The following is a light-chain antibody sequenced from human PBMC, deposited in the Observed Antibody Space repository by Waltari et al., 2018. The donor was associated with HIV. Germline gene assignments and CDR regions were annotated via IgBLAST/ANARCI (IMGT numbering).Light chain of an antibody. J-gene: IGKJ2*01. Sequence: DIVLTQSPDSLTVSLGERATTNCKASKSILFSTTNSNYLAWYQQKPGHPPKLLISWASGRRSGVPDRFSGAGSGTDFTLTITSLQAEDVAVYYCQQYYSHPRTFGQGTKLEI. CDR2: WAS. CDR1: KSILFSTTNSNY. V-gene: IGKV4-1*01. CDR3: QQYYSHPRT.